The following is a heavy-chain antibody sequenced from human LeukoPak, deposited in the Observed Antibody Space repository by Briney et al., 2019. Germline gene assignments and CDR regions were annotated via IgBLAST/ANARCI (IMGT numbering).Heavy chain of an antibody. CDR1: GYTFTGYY. J-gene: IGHJ5*02. CDR2: INPNSGGT. Sequence: ASVKVSCKASGYTFTGYYMHWVRQAPGQGLEWMGWINPNSGGTNYAQKFQGRVTMTRDTSISTAYMELSGLRSDDTAVYYCARSDWNDAFSWFDPWGQGTLVTVSS. D-gene: IGHD1-1*01. V-gene: IGHV1-2*02. CDR3: ARSDWNDAFSWFDP.